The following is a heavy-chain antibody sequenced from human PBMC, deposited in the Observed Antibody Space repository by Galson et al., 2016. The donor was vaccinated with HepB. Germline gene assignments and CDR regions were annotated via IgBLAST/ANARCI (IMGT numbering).Heavy chain of an antibody. Sequence: SLRLSCAASGFTFSSRGMNWVRQAPGKGLEWVSVITTNGVSTYYADSVKGRFTISRDNSKNTLFLQMNSLRAEDSAVYYCATAGYWPPRFDNWGQGTLLTGSS. CDR1: GFTFSSRG. D-gene: IGHD2-8*02. V-gene: IGHV3-23*01. CDR2: ITTNGVST. CDR3: ATAGYWPPRFDN. J-gene: IGHJ4*02.